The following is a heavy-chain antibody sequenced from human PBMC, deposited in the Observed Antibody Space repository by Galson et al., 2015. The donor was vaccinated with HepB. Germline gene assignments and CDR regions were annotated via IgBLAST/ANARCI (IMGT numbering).Heavy chain of an antibody. D-gene: IGHD6-19*01. CDR3: AKWDGYSSGWWPLFRYYYGMDV. J-gene: IGHJ6*02. CDR2: ISYDGSNK. Sequence: SLRLSCAASGFTFSSYGMHWVRQAPGKGLEWVAVISYDGSNKYYADSVKGRFTISRDNSKNTLYLQMNSLRAEDTAVYYCAKWDGYSSGWWPLFRYYYGMDVWGQGTTVTVSS. V-gene: IGHV3-30*18. CDR1: GFTFSSYG.